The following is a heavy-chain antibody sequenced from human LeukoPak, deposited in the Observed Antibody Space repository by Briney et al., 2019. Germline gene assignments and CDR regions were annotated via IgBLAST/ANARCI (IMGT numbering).Heavy chain of an antibody. CDR2: NYYSGST. Sequence: SETLSLTCTVSGGSVSSGSYYWSWIRQPPGKGLEWIGYNYYSGSTNYNPSLKSRVTISVDTSKNQFSLKLSSVTAADTAVYYCARANLWFGELFNGWFDPWGQGTLVTVSS. CDR1: GGSVSSGSYY. V-gene: IGHV4-61*01. D-gene: IGHD3-10*01. CDR3: ARANLWFGELFNGWFDP. J-gene: IGHJ5*02.